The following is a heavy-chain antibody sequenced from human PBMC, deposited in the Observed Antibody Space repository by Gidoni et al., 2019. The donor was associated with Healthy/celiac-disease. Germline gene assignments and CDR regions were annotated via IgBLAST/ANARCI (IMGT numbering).Heavy chain of an antibody. V-gene: IGHV1-46*01. CDR2: INPCGGST. CDR3: ARDRATYYYGSGSYPPDY. D-gene: IGHD3-10*01. J-gene: IGHJ4*02. CDR1: GHTFTSYH. Sequence: QVQLVQSGAEVKKPGDSVTVSCKASGHTFTSYHRHWVRQAPGQGLEWMGIINPCGGSTSYAQKFQGRVTMTRDTSTSTVYMELSSLRSEDTAVYYCARDRATYYYGSGSYPPDYWGQGTLVTVSS.